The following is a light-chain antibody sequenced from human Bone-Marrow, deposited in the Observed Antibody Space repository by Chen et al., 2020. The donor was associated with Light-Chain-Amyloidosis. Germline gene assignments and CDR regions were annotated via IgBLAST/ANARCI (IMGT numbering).Light chain of an antibody. Sequence: QSVLTQPPSTSGTPGQRVTISCSGSTSNIGTYTVNWYRQVPGTAPRLLIQSDNQRPSGVADRFSGSKSGTSASLAISWLQSEDEADYYCAEWDDSLNGVVFGGGTKLTVL. CDR2: SDN. V-gene: IGLV1-44*01. CDR3: AEWDDSLNGVV. CDR1: TSNIGTYT. J-gene: IGLJ2*01.